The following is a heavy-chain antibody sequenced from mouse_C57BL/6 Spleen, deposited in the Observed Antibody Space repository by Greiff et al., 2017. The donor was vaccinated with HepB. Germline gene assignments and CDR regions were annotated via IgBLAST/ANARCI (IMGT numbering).Heavy chain of an antibody. CDR2: IDPETGGT. D-gene: IGHD2-4*01. CDR3: TVYYDYDRDYYAMDY. Sequence: QVQLQQSGAELVRTGASVTLSCKASGYTFTDYEMHWVKQTPVHGLEWIGAIDPETGGTAYNQKFKGKAILTADKSSSTAYMELRSLTSEDSAVYYCTVYYDYDRDYYAMDYWGQGTSVTVSS. CDR1: GYTFTDYE. V-gene: IGHV1-15*01. J-gene: IGHJ4*01.